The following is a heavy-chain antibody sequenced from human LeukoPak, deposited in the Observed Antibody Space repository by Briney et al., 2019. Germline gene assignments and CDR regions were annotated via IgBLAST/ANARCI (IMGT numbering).Heavy chain of an antibody. CDR1: GFTFNSYG. J-gene: IGHJ5*02. CDR3: ARAEDIVVVPAAIPSWFDP. V-gene: IGHV3-30*03. D-gene: IGHD2-2*02. Sequence: GGSLRLSCAASGFTFNSYGMHWVRQAPGKGLEWVAFISYDGSNKYYVDSVKGRFTISRDNAKNSLYLQMNSLRAEDTAVYYCARAEDIVVVPAAIPSWFDPWGQGTLVTVSS. CDR2: ISYDGSNK.